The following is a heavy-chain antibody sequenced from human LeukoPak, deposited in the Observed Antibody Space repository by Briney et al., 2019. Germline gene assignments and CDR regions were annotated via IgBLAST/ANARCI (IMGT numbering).Heavy chain of an antibody. Sequence: GRSLRLSCAASGFTFDDYAMHWVRQAPGKGLEWVSGISWNSGSIGYADSVKGRFTISRDNAKNSLYPQMNSLRAEDTALYYCAKARGGIYSGYDYWGQGTLVTVSS. CDR2: ISWNSGSI. V-gene: IGHV3-9*01. CDR3: AKARGGIYSGYDY. CDR1: GFTFDDYA. J-gene: IGHJ4*02. D-gene: IGHD5-12*01.